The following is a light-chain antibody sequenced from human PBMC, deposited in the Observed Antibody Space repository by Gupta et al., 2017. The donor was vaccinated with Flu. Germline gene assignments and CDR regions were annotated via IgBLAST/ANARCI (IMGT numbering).Light chain of an antibody. CDR2: KAS. J-gene: IGKJ1*01. V-gene: IGKV1-5*03. CDR1: QSISSW. CDR3: QHET. Sequence: LSASVGDRVTITCRASQSISSWLAWYQQKPGKAPNLLIYKASSLESGVPSRFSGSGSGTEFTLTISSLQPDDFATYYCQHETFGQGTKVEIK.